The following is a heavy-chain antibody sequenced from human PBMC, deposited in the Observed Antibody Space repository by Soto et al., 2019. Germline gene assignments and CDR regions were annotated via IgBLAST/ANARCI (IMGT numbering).Heavy chain of an antibody. CDR1: GFTFPGSA. D-gene: IGHD1-1*01. J-gene: IGHJ4*02. V-gene: IGHV3-73*01. Sequence: DVQLVESGGGLVQPGGSLKLSCRTTGFTFPGSAIHWVRQAPGKGLEWIGRIRNKANNYATAYPASVTGRFTISRDDSKSTAYLEMSSLKTEDTAMYYCAGPGPFDSWGQGTLVIVSS. CDR3: AGPGPFDS. CDR2: IRNKANNYAT.